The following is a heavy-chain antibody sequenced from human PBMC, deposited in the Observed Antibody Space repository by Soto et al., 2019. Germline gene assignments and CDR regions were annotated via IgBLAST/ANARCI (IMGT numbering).Heavy chain of an antibody. Sequence: GASVKVSCKASGGTFSSYAISWVRQAPGRGLEWMGGIIPIFGTANYAQKFQGRVTITADESTSTAYMELSSLRSEDTAVYYCARVAILTGYYNNFDYWGQGTLVTVSS. CDR2: IIPIFGTA. CDR1: GGTFSSYA. CDR3: ARVAILTGYYNNFDY. D-gene: IGHD3-9*01. V-gene: IGHV1-69*13. J-gene: IGHJ4*02.